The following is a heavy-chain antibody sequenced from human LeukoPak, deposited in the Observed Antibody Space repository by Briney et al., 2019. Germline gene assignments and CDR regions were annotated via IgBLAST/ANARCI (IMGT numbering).Heavy chain of an antibody. Sequence: SETLSLTCAVYGGSFSGYYWSWIRQPPGKGLEWIGEINHSGSTNYNPSLKSRVTISVDTSKNQFSLKLSSVTAEDTAVYYCARGGPWNEGYCSSTSCYTTRWFDPWGQGTLVTVSS. V-gene: IGHV4-34*01. CDR2: INHSGST. CDR1: GGSFSGYY. CDR3: ARGGPWNEGYCSSTSCYTTRWFDP. D-gene: IGHD2-2*02. J-gene: IGHJ5*02.